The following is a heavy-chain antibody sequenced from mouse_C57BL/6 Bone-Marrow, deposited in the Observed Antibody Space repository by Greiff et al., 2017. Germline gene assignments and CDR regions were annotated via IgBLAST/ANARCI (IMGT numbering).Heavy chain of an antibody. CDR2: ISSGSSTI. V-gene: IGHV5-17*01. J-gene: IGHJ4*01. CDR1: GFTFSDYG. Sequence: EVKLVESGGGLVKPGGSLKLSCAASGFTFSDYGMHWVRQAPEKGLEWVAYISSGSSTIYYADTVNGRFTISRDNAKNTLFLQMTSLSAEDTAMYYCARSYAMDYWGQGTAVTVSS. CDR3: ARSYAMDY.